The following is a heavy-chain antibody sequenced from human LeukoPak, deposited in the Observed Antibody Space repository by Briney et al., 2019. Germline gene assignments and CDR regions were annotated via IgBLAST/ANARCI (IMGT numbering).Heavy chain of an antibody. CDR3: AISSAYYYFDY. D-gene: IGHD6-19*01. V-gene: IGHV3-64D*06. CDR1: GHTFTNYP. Sequence: GGSLRLSCSASGHTFTNYPIHWVRQAPGKGLEFVSNISSNGGSTYYADSVKGRFTISRDNSKNTLYLQMSSLRAEDTAVYYRAISSAYYYFDYWGQGTLVTVSS. J-gene: IGHJ4*02. CDR2: ISSNGGST.